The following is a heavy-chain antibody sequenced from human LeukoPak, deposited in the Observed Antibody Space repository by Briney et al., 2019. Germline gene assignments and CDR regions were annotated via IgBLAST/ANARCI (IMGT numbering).Heavy chain of an antibody. CDR3: AKGDCSSGSCYFDY. CDR1: GFTLSNHP. J-gene: IGHJ4*02. Sequence: GGSLRLSCAASGFTLSNHPMYWVRQAPGKGLEWVSSLSDTGDSTHYADSVKGRFTISRDSARSALYLQMNSLRAEDTAVYYCAKGDCSSGSCYFDYWGQGSQVAVSS. V-gene: IGHV3-23*01. D-gene: IGHD2-15*01. CDR2: LSDTGDST.